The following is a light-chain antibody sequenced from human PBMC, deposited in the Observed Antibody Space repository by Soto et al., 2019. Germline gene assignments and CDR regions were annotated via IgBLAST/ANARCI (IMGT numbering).Light chain of an antibody. CDR1: QSVSSSY. CDR3: QQYGSSLYT. Sequence: EIVLTQSPGTLSLSPGERATLSCRASQSVSSSYLAWYQQKPGQAPRLLIYGASSRATVIPDRFSGSGSGTDFTLTISRLEPEAFALSYCQQYGSSLYTFGQGTKLEIK. V-gene: IGKV3-20*01. CDR2: GAS. J-gene: IGKJ2*01.